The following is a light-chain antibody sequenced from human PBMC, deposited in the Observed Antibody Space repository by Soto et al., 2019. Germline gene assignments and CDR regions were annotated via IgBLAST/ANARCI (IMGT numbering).Light chain of an antibody. CDR3: QQRSNWPPFT. Sequence: EIVLTQSPATLSLSPGERATLSCRASQSVSSYLAWYQQKPGQAPRPLIYDASNRATGIPARFSGSGSGTDFTLTISSLEPEDFAVYYCQQRSNWPPFTFGPGTKVDSK. J-gene: IGKJ3*01. V-gene: IGKV3-11*01. CDR2: DAS. CDR1: QSVSSY.